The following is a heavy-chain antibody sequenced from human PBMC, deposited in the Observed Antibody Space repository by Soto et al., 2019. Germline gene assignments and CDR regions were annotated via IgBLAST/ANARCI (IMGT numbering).Heavy chain of an antibody. CDR3: AATKCELLNWPFDP. Sequence: EVQLLESGGGLVQPGGSLRLSCAASGFTFSSYAMSWVRQAPGKGLEWVSAISGSGGSTYYADSVKGRFTISRDNSKNRLSLQMNSLRAEDTAVYYCAATKCELLNWPFDPWGQGTLVTVSS. CDR2: ISGSGGST. J-gene: IGHJ5*02. V-gene: IGHV3-23*01. CDR1: GFTFSSYA. D-gene: IGHD1-26*01.